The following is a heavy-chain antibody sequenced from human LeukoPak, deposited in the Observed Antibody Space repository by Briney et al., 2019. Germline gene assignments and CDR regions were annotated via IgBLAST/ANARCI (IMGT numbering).Heavy chain of an antibody. J-gene: IGHJ4*02. CDR2: IYHSGST. V-gene: IGHV4-4*02. D-gene: IGHD6-13*01. CDR1: GGSISSSNW. CDR3: ARLRGYSSSYFDY. Sequence: PSETLSLTCAVSGGSISSSNWWSWVRQPPGKGLEWIGEIYHSGSTNYNPSLKSRVTISVDKSKNQFSLKLSSVTAADTAVYYCARLRGYSSSYFDYWGQGTLVTVSS.